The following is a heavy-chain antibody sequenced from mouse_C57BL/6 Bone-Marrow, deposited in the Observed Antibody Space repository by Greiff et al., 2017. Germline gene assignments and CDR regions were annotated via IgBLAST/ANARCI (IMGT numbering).Heavy chain of an antibody. J-gene: IGHJ3*01. Sequence: EVHLVESGGGLVQPGGSLKLSCAASGFTFSDYYMYWVRQTPEKRLEWVAYISNGGGSTYYPDTVKGRFTISRDNAKNTLYLQMSRLKSEDTAMYDCASPYYYGSSPRFAYWGQGTLVTVSA. CDR1: GFTFSDYY. V-gene: IGHV5-12*01. CDR3: ASPYYYGSSPRFAY. D-gene: IGHD1-1*01. CDR2: ISNGGGST.